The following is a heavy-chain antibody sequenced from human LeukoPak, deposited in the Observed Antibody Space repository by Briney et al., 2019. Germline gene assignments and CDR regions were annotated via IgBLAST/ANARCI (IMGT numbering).Heavy chain of an antibody. CDR3: ARSTSSSWSRPINYYGMDV. CDR2: IYYSGST. D-gene: IGHD6-13*01. V-gene: IGHV4-30-4*01. J-gene: IGHJ6*02. CDR1: GGSISSGDYY. Sequence: SQTLSLTCTVSGGSISSGDYYWSWIRQPPGKGLEWIGYIYYSGSTYYNPSLKSRVTISVDTSKNQFSLKLSSVTAADTAVYYCARSTSSSWSRPINYYGMDVWGQGTTVTVSS.